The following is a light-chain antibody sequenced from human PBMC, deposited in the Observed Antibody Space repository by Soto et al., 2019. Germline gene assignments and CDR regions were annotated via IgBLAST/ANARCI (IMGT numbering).Light chain of an antibody. Sequence: DIQMTQSPSSLSAYLGDRVTITCRASQGISNYLAWYQQKPGRLPKLLLFGASTLQSGVPARFSGSGYGTLFTLTINGLLPEDVATYYCQKYDRAPFTFGPGTKVDFK. J-gene: IGKJ3*01. CDR1: QGISNY. CDR3: QKYDRAPFT. V-gene: IGKV1-27*01. CDR2: GAS.